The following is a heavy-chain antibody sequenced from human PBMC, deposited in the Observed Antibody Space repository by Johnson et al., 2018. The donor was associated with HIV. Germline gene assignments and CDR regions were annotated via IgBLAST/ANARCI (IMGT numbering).Heavy chain of an antibody. V-gene: IGHV3-30*04. Sequence: QVQLVESGGGVVQPGRSLRLSCVASGFRFSSYAVHWVRQAPGKGLEWVAVISYDGSNKYYADSVKGRFTISRDNSKNTLYLQMNSLRAEDTAVYHCARDRIVGADYDAFDIWGQVTMVTVSS. D-gene: IGHD1-26*01. J-gene: IGHJ3*02. CDR2: ISYDGSNK. CDR1: GFRFSSYA. CDR3: ARDRIVGADYDAFDI.